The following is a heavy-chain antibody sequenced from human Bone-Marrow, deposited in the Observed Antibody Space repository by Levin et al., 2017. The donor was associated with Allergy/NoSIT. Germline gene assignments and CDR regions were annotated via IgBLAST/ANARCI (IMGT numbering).Heavy chain of an antibody. CDR1: GFIFNREG. CDR3: AKESFLLDS. Sequence: QAGGSLRLSCITSGFIFNREGMHWVRQAPGKGLEWVALISFDGSKKYYGDTVKGRFIISRDNSKNTLFLQMDNLRPEDTALYYCAKESFLLDSWGQGTLVTVSS. V-gene: IGHV3-30*02. J-gene: IGHJ4*02. D-gene: IGHD3-10*01. CDR2: ISFDGSKK.